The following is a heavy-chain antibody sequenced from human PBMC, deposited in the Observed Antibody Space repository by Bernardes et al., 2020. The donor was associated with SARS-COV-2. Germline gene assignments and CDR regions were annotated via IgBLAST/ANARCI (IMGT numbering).Heavy chain of an antibody. CDR2: ISSSSSYI. D-gene: IGHD2-15*01. CDR1: GFTFSSYN. Sequence: GGTLRVSCVASGFTFSSYNMNWVRQAPGKGLEWVSSISSSSSYIYYADSMKGRFTISRDNAKNSLYLQMNSLRGEDTAVYYCAREGQLVVSAPNAFDIWGQGTMVTVSS. CDR3: AREGQLVVSAPNAFDI. V-gene: IGHV3-21*01. J-gene: IGHJ3*02.